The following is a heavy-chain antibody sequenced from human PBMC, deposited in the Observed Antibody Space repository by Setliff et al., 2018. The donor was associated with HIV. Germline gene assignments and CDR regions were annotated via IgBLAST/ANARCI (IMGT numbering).Heavy chain of an antibody. Sequence: ASVKVSCKASGYSFTDYYIHWVRQAPGQGLEWMGWINPKSDGTNYAQKFQGWITMTRDTSISTAYMELSRLRSDDTAVYYCARGRRICSGGSCYSGGGVYWGQGTRVTVSS. CDR3: ARGRRICSGGSCYSGGGVY. CDR1: GYSFTDYY. CDR2: INPKSDGT. V-gene: IGHV1-2*04. D-gene: IGHD2-15*01. J-gene: IGHJ4*02.